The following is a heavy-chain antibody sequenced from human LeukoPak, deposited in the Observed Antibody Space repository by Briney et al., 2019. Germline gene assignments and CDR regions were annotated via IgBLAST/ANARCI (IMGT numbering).Heavy chain of an antibody. D-gene: IGHD6-13*01. CDR2: IYYSGST. J-gene: IGHJ3*02. CDR3: ARHMGSTTDAFDI. CDR1: GGSISSYY. V-gene: IGHV4-59*08. Sequence: PSETLSVTCTVSGGSISSYYWSWIRQPPGKGLEWIGYIYYSGSTNYNPSLKSRVTISVDTSKNQFSLKLSSVTAADTAVYYCARHMGSTTDAFDIWGQGTMVTVSS.